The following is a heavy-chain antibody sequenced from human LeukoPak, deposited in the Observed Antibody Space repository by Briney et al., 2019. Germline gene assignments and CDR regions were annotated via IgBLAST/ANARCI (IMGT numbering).Heavy chain of an antibody. Sequence: GGSLRLSCAASGFTFDDYGMSWVRQAPGKGLEWVSGINWNGGSTGYADSVKGRFTISRDNAKNSLYLQMDSLRAEDTALYHCARTSSYYDSSGYYSYYFDYWGQGTLVTVSS. CDR2: INWNGGST. D-gene: IGHD3-22*01. CDR3: ARTSSYYDSSGYYSYYFDY. CDR1: GFTFDDYG. V-gene: IGHV3-20*01. J-gene: IGHJ4*02.